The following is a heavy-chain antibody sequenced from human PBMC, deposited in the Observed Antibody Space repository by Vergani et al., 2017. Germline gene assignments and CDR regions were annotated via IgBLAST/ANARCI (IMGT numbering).Heavy chain of an antibody. J-gene: IGHJ4*02. CDR1: GFTFSSYA. D-gene: IGHD4-23*01. CDR2: ISGSGGST. CDR3: AKVGIRWHETDY. V-gene: IGHV3-23*01. Sequence: EVQLLESGGGLVQPGGSLRLSCAASGFTFSSYAMSWVRQAPGKGLEWVSAISGSGGSTYYADSVKGRFTISRDNAKNSLYLQMNSLRAEDTAVYYCAKVGIRWHETDYWGQGTLVTFSS.